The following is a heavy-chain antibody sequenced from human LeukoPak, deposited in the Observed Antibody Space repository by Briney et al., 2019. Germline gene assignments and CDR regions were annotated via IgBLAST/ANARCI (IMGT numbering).Heavy chain of an antibody. J-gene: IGHJ5*02. CDR1: GGSISSGGYS. D-gene: IGHD3-10*01. Sequence: PSETLSLTCAVSGGSISSGGYSWSWIRQPPGKGLEWIGYIYHSGSTYYNPSLKSRVTISVDRSKNQFSLKLSSVTAADTAVYYCARELWFEEVSSWFDPWGQGTLVTVSS. CDR2: IYHSGST. CDR3: ARELWFEEVSSWFDP. V-gene: IGHV4-30-2*01.